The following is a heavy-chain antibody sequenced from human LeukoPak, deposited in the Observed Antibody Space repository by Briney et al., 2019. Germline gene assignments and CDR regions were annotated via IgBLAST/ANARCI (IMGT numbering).Heavy chain of an antibody. CDR2: INHSGST. CDR1: GGSFSGYY. V-gene: IGHV4-34*01. CDR3: ARARRTNYYYDSSGYYY. D-gene: IGHD3-22*01. J-gene: IGHJ4*02. Sequence: SETLSLTCAVYGGSFSGYYWSWIRQPPGKGLEWIGEINHSGSTNYNLSLKSRVTISVDTSKNQFSLKLSSVTAADTAVYYCARARRTNYYYDSSGYYYWGQGTLVTVSS.